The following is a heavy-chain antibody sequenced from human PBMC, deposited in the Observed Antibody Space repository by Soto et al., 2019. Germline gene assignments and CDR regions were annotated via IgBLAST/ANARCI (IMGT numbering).Heavy chain of an antibody. Sequence: ASVKVSCKASGYTFAAYYMHWVRQAPGQGLEWMGWINPSNGVTKYAQKFQGRVTVTRDLSTSTAYMELISLSSDDTAVYYCARSLAEGYCVITGCFTRPLNGVDVWGQGTTVTVSS. V-gene: IGHV1-2*02. J-gene: IGHJ6*02. CDR2: INPSNGVT. CDR3: ARSLAEGYCVITGCFTRPLNGVDV. CDR1: GYTFAAYY. D-gene: IGHD2-2*02.